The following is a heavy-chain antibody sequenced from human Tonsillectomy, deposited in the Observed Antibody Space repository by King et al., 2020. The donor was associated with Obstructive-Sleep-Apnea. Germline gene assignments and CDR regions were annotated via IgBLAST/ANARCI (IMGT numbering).Heavy chain of an antibody. D-gene: IGHD2-8*01. V-gene: IGHV1-18*04. Sequence: VQLVESGAEVKKPGASVKVSCKASGYTFTSYGISWVRQAPGQGLEWMGWISVYNGNTNYAQKLQGRVSMTTDTSTSTAYMELRSLRSDDTAVYYCARGACTNGVCYRFDYYYGMDVWGQGTTVTVSS. CDR2: ISVYNGNT. CDR1: GYTFTSYG. CDR3: ARGACTNGVCYRFDYYYGMDV. J-gene: IGHJ6*02.